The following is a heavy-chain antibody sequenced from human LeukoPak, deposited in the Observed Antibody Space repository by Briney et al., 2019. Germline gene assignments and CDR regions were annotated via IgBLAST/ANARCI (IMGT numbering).Heavy chain of an antibody. D-gene: IGHD3-9*01. J-gene: IGHJ6*04. CDR3: ARGPTILGGMDV. CDR1: GFTFSSYD. CDR2: IGTAGDP. Sequence: GGSLRLSCAASGFTFSSYDMHWVRQATGKGLEWVSAIGTAGDPYYPGSVKGRFTISRENAKNSLYPQMNSLRAEDTAVYYCARGPTILGGMDVWGKGTTVTVSS. V-gene: IGHV3-13*05.